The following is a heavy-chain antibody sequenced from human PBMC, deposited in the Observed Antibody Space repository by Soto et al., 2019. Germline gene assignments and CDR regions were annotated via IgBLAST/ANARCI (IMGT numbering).Heavy chain of an antibody. V-gene: IGHV5-51*01. CDR2: IYPGDSDT. CDR3: AKEGYGAGSYNKGNYFDY. CDR1: GYSFTSYW. D-gene: IGHD3-10*01. Sequence: GESLKISCKGSGYSFTSYWIGWVRQMPGKGLERMGIIYPGDSDTRYSPSFQGQVTISADKSISTAYLQMNSLRAEDTAVFYCAKEGYGAGSYNKGNYFDYWGQGALVTVSS. J-gene: IGHJ4*02.